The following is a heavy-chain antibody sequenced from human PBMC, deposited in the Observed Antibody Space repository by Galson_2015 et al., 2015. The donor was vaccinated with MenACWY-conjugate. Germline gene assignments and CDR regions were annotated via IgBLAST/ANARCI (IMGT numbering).Heavy chain of an antibody. V-gene: IGHV3-33*01. Sequence: SLRLSCAASGFTFSSYGMHWVRQAPGKGLEWVAVIWYDGSNKYYADSVKGRFTISRDNSKNTLYLQMNSLRAEDTAVYYCASADQGPGGDYWGQGTLVTVSS. CDR3: ASADQGPGGDY. J-gene: IGHJ4*02. D-gene: IGHD2-2*01. CDR2: IWYDGSNK. CDR1: GFTFSSYG.